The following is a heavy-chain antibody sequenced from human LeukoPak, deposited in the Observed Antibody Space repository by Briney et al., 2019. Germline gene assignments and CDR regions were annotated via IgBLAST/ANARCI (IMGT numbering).Heavy chain of an antibody. Sequence: SVSVSCKASGGTFSSYAISWVRQAPGQGLEWMGGIIPIFGTANYAQKFQGRVTTTTDESTSTAYMELSSLRSEDTAVYCCALHRSSWYDPWGQGTLVTVSS. J-gene: IGHJ5*02. CDR1: GGTFSSYA. V-gene: IGHV1-69*05. CDR2: IIPIFGTA. CDR3: ALHRSSWYDP. D-gene: IGHD2/OR15-2a*01.